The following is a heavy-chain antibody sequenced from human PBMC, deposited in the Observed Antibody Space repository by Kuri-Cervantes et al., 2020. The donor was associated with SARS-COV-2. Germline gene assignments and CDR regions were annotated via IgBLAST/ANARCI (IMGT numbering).Heavy chain of an antibody. Sequence: LRLSCTVSGVSISSGGYYWIWILQPPGKGLEWIGYIYHSGSTYYNPSLKSRVTISVDRSNNQFSLKLSSVTAEDTAVYYCARVLTTRDSGSDFDYWGQGTLVTVSS. J-gene: IGHJ4*02. CDR2: IYHSGST. CDR3: ARVLTTRDSGSDFDY. D-gene: IGHD4-11*01. V-gene: IGHV4-30-2*01. CDR1: GVSISSGGYY.